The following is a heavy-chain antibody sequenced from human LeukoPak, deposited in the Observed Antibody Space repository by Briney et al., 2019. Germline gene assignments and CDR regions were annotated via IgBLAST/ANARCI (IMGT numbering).Heavy chain of an antibody. D-gene: IGHD2-21*01. Sequence: ASVKVSCKASGYTFTSYDISWVRQAPGQGPEWMGWISAYNGNTNYAQKLQGRVTMTTDTSTSTAYMELRSLRSDDTAVYYCARVVVVVVVSVGDYFDYWGQGTLVTVSS. CDR2: ISAYNGNT. J-gene: IGHJ4*02. CDR1: GYTFTSYD. CDR3: ARVVVVVVVSVGDYFDY. V-gene: IGHV1-18*01.